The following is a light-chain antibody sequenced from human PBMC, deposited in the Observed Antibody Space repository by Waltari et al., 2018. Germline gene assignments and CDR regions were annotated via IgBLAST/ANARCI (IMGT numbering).Light chain of an antibody. V-gene: IGKV1-5*01. J-gene: IGKJ4*01. CDR2: HAS. CDR3: QQYSSYSLT. CDR1: QSISTW. Sequence: DVQMTQSPSTLSASAGDGVTITCRASQSISTWLAWYQQKPGKAPKLPIYHASSLESGVPSRFSGSGSGTEFTLTISSLQPDDFATYYCQQYSSYSLTFGGGTKVEIK.